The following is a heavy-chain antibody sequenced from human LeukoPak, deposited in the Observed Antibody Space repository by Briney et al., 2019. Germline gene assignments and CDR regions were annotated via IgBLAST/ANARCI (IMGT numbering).Heavy chain of an antibody. V-gene: IGHV3-21*01. CDR3: ARVAVAGPTGWFDS. CDR2: ISSTSAYI. D-gene: IGHD6-19*01. Sequence: GGSLRLSCAASGFALRSYTVTWVRQAPGKGLEWVSSISSTSAYIYYAESVKGRFSISRDNVDNVVHLQMSSLRNEDAAFYYCARVAVAGPTGWFDSWGQGTLVTVSS. J-gene: IGHJ5*01. CDR1: GFALRSYT.